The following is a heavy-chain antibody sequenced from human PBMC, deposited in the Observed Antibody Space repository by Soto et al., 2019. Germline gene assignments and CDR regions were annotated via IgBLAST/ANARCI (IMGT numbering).Heavy chain of an antibody. CDR2: VHYVGTT. Sequence: PSETLSLTCSVSGDSMSEFYWSWIRQSPGKGLEWIGYVHYVGTTKYNPSHKSRVTISVDTSKKQFSLNLRSVTAADTAVYYCTRLNHYDTSGYPYFFDYWGQGAPVTISS. CDR3: TRLNHYDTSGYPYFFDY. J-gene: IGHJ4*02. D-gene: IGHD3-22*01. V-gene: IGHV4-59*12. CDR1: GDSMSEFY.